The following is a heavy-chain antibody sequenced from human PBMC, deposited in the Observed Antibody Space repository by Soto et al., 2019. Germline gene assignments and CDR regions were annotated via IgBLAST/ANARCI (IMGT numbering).Heavy chain of an antibody. CDR3: TTYYYDSSGYYPDAFDI. CDR1: GFTFSNAW. V-gene: IGHV3-15*01. J-gene: IGHJ3*02. Sequence: EVQLVESGGGLVKPGGSLRLSCAASGFTFSNAWMSWVRQAPGKGLEWVGRIKSKTDGGTTDYAAPVKGRFTISRDDSKNTLYLQMNSLKTEDTAVYYCTTYYYDSSGYYPDAFDIWGQGTMVTVSS. D-gene: IGHD3-22*01. CDR2: IKSKTDGGTT.